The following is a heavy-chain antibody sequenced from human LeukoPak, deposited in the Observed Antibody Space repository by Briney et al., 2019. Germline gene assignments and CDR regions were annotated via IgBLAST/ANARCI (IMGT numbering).Heavy chain of an antibody. D-gene: IGHD6-6*01. Sequence: GASVKVSCKASGYTFTSYDINWVRQATGQGPEWMGWMNPNSANTGYAQKFQGRVTITRNTSISTTYMELSSLRFEDTAVYYCARGRERGSSSSFTDYWGQGTLVIVSS. J-gene: IGHJ4*02. CDR3: ARGRERGSSSSFTDY. CDR1: GYTFTSYD. CDR2: MNPNSANT. V-gene: IGHV1-8*03.